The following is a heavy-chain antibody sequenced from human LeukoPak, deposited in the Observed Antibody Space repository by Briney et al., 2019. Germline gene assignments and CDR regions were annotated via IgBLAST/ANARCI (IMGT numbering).Heavy chain of an antibody. D-gene: IGHD2-15*01. CDR2: IDKKDNLYAT. CDR1: GFTFSGSA. J-gene: IGHJ5*02. Sequence: GGSLKLSCAASGFTFSGSAVHWVRQSSGKGLEWVCHIDKKDNLYATAYAESGKGRVTISRDDSKDTAFLHMDSLKTEDTALYYCTRDRGTYNWFDPWGQGSLVTVSS. CDR3: TRDRGTYNWFDP. V-gene: IGHV3-73*01.